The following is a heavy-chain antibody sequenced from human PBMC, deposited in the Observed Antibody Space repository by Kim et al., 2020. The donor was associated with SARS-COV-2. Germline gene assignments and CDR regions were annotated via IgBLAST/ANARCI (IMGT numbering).Heavy chain of an antibody. J-gene: IGHJ4*02. Sequence: GGSLRLSCVVSGFTFSDYWMSWVRQAPGKGLEWVANIKEDGSEKYYVDSVKGRFTISRDNAKNSLYLQMNSLRAEDTAVYYCASSLPYSSSWYFDYWGQGTLVAVSS. CDR1: GFTFSDYW. D-gene: IGHD6-13*01. V-gene: IGHV3-7*01. CDR3: ASSLPYSSSWYFDY. CDR2: IKEDGSEK.